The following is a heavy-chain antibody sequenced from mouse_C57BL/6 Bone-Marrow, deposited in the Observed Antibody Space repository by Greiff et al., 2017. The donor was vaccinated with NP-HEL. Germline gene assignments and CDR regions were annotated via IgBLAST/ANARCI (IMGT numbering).Heavy chain of an antibody. CDR1: GFTFSDYG. V-gene: IGHV5-17*01. J-gene: IGHJ4*01. CDR2: ISSGSSTI. CDR3: AREITTVVATDYYAMDY. Sequence: EVNVVESGGGLVKPGGSLKLSCAASGFTFSDYGMHWVRQAPEKGLEWVAYISSGSSTIYYADTVKGRFTISRDNAKNTLFLQMTSLRSEDTAMYYCAREITTVVATDYYAMDYWGQGTSVTVSS. D-gene: IGHD1-1*01.